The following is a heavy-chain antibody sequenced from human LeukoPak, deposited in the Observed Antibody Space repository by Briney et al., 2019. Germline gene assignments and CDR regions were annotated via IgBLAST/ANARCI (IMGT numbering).Heavy chain of an antibody. D-gene: IGHD3-3*01. CDR3: ARGFWSGYAEWWDYYYMDV. CDR1: GDSVSSNSAA. Sequence: SQTLSLTCAISGDSVSSNSAAWNWIRQSPSRGLEWLGRTYYRSKWYNGYAVSVESRITINPDTSKNQFSLQLNSVTPEDTAVYYCARGFWSGYAEWWDYYYMDVWGKGTTVTVSS. J-gene: IGHJ6*03. V-gene: IGHV6-1*01. CDR2: TYYRSKWYN.